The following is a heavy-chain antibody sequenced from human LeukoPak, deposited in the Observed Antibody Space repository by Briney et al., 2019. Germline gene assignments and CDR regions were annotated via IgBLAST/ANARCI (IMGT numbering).Heavy chain of an antibody. CDR1: GGSISGDVHY. V-gene: IGHV4-39*01. CDR3: TRRGSGNGGTYAGMDV. CDR2: LLYNNNT. J-gene: IGHJ6*02. D-gene: IGHD1-26*01. Sequence: SETLSLTCTVSGGSISGDVHYWDWIRQAPGKGLEWIGSLLYNNNTWYNPSVESRVTISVDTSENQFSLRLTSVNAADTALYFCTRRGSGNGGTYAGMDVWGPGTSVTVSS.